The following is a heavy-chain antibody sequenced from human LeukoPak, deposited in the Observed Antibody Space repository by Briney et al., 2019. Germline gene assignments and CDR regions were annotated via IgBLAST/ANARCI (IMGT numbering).Heavy chain of an antibody. CDR1: GFTFSSYA. CDR3: ARARHSGWYGFDY. J-gene: IGHJ4*02. D-gene: IGHD6-19*01. Sequence: PGGSLRLSCAASGFTFSSYAMSWVRQAPGKGLEWVSAISGSGGSTYYADSVKGRFTISRDNAKNSLYLQMNSLRAEDTAVYYCARARHSGWYGFDYWGQGTLVTVSS. V-gene: IGHV3-23*01. CDR2: ISGSGGST.